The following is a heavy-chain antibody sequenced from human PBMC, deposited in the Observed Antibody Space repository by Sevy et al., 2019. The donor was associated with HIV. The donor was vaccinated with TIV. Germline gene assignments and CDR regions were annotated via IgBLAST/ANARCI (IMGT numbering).Heavy chain of an antibody. CDR3: AKYYRADGYNLYYFDY. J-gene: IGHJ4*02. CDR2: ISGSGGST. CDR1: GFTFSSYA. D-gene: IGHD5-12*01. V-gene: IGHV3-23*01. Sequence: GGSLRLSCAASGFTFSSYAMSWVRQAPGKGLEWVSAISGSGGSTYYADSVKGRFTISRDNSKNTLYLQMNSLRAEDTAVYYCAKYYRADGYNLYYFDYWGQGTLVTVSS.